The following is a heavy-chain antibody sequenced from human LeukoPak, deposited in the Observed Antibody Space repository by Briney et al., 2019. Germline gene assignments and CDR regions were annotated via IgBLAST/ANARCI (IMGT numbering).Heavy chain of an antibody. D-gene: IGHD6-19*01. V-gene: IGHV3-23*01. CDR1: GFTFGSFA. CDR2: ISGSGDNT. J-gene: IGHJ4*02. CDR3: ARRYSSGSYYFDY. Sequence: PGGYLSLSCAASGFTFGSFAMSWVRRAPGKGLEWVSVISGSGDNTYYADSVKGRFTISRDNSENTLYLQMNSLRAEDTAVYYCARRYSSGSYYFDYWGQGTLVTVSS.